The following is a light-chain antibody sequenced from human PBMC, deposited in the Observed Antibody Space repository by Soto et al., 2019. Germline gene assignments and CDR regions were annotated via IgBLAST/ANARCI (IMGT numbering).Light chain of an antibody. CDR3: LNYNNDPQT. V-gene: IGKV1-27*01. J-gene: IGKJ1*01. CDR1: QDISNF. Sequence: QMTQSPSSLSASVGDRVNITCRASQDISNFLAWYQQKPGEVPKVLIYTASTLTSGVPSRFSGSGSGTDFTLTISGLKPEDVATYYCLNYNNDPQTLGQGTKVDIK. CDR2: TAS.